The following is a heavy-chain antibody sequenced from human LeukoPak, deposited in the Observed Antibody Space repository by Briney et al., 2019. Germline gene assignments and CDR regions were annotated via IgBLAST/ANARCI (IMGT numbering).Heavy chain of an antibody. D-gene: IGHD3-22*01. CDR1: GFPFSNSA. J-gene: IGHJ4*02. CDR3: VVWGEDRSGHRFDF. CDR2: ISGAGDIT. V-gene: IGHV3-23*01. Sequence: PGGSLRLSCAASGFPFSNSAMGWVRQAPGKGLEWVSSISGAGDITVYADSVEGRFTISRDNAKNTLYLQMNGLRVEDTAVYYCVVWGEDRSGHRFDFWGQGTLVTVSS.